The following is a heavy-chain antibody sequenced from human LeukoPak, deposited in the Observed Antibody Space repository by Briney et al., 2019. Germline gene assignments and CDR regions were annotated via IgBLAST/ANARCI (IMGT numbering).Heavy chain of an antibody. J-gene: IGHJ5*02. D-gene: IGHD3-10*01. V-gene: IGHV4-59*01. CDR2: LDYSGST. CDR1: GGSISSYY. CDR3: ARDSGTTGEVKFDP. Sequence: DPSETLSLTCTVSGGSISSYYWTWIRQPPGKGLEWIGYLDYSGSTNYNPSPKSRVTISVDTSKNQFSLKLSSVTAADTAVYYCARDSGTTGEVKFDPWGQGTLVTVSS.